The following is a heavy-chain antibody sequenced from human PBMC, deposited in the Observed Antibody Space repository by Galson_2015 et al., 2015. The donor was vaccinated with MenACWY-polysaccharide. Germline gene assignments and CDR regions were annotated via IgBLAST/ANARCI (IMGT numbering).Heavy chain of an antibody. V-gene: IGHV3-30-3*01. J-gene: IGHJ4*02. CDR3: AREASSWYPPSVDYFDY. CDR1: GFTFSSYA. CDR2: ISYDGSNK. Sequence: SLRLSCAASGFTFSSYAMHWVRQAPGKGLEWVAVISYDGSNKYYADSVKGRFTISRDNSKNTLYLQMNSLRAEDTAVYYCAREASSWYPPSVDYFDYWGQGTLVTVSS. D-gene: IGHD6-13*01.